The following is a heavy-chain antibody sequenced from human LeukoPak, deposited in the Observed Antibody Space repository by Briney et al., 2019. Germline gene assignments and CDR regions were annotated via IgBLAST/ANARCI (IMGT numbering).Heavy chain of an antibody. CDR2: ISSSSSYI. CDR1: GFTFSSYS. Sequence: GGSLRLSCAASGFTFSSYSMNWVRQAPGKGLEWVSSISSSSSYIYYADSVKGRFTISRDNAKNSLYLQMNSLRAEDTAVYYCARDMVFGYDFWSGYIQGAFDIWGQGTMVTVSS. V-gene: IGHV3-21*01. D-gene: IGHD3-3*01. CDR3: ARDMVFGYDFWSGYIQGAFDI. J-gene: IGHJ3*02.